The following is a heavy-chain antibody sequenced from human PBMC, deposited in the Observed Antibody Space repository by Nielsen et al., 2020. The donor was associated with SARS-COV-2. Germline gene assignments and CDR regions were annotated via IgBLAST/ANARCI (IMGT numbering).Heavy chain of an antibody. CDR3: ARTYGDYLEFFHR. CDR1: GDSTISSRYY. CDR2: VYYDGST. D-gene: IGHD4-17*01. J-gene: IGHJ1*01. V-gene: IGHV4-39*01. Sequence: SETLSLTCTVSGDSTISSRYYWGWLRQPPGKGLEWIGSVYYDGSTYYNPSLKSRVTISVDTSKNQFSLKLRSMTAADTAVYYCARTYGDYLEFFHRWGQGTLVTVSS.